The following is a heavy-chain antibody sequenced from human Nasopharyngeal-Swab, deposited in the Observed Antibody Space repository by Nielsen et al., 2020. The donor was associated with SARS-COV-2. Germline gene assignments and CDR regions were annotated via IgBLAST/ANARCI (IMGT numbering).Heavy chain of an antibody. CDR1: GFTFRSYW. CDR3: AKRGYSYVNKFDL. D-gene: IGHD5-18*01. CDR2: IKQDGSEK. Sequence: GESLKISCAASGFTFRSYWMSWVRQAPGKGLAWVASIKQDGSEKYYVDSVKGRFTISRDNAKNSLYLQMNSLRAEDTAVYYCAKRGYSYVNKFDLWGQGTLVTVSS. V-gene: IGHV3-7*03. J-gene: IGHJ4*02.